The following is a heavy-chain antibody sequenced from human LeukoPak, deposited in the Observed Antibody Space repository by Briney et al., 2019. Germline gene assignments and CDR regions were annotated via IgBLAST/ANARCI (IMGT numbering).Heavy chain of an antibody. CDR2: ISSSTSTT. Sequence: GGSLRLSCAASGFTFSSYTMNWVRQAPGKGLEWVSYISSSTSTTHYADSVKGRFTISRDNSKNSLYLQMNSLRAEDTALYYCAKNRAPVTTWYYFDYWGQGTLVTVSS. V-gene: IGHV3-48*04. D-gene: IGHD4-17*01. CDR3: AKNRAPVTTWYYFDY. CDR1: GFTFSSYT. J-gene: IGHJ4*02.